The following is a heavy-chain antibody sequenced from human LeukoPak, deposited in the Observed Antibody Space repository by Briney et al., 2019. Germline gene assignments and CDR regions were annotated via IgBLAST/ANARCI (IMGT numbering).Heavy chain of an antibody. CDR3: ARASVLIAAAPFDY. D-gene: IGHD6-13*01. V-gene: IGHV3-21*01. J-gene: IGHJ4*02. Sequence: GGSLRLSCAASGFTFSSYSMNWVRQAPGKGLEWVSSISSSSSYIYYADSVKGRFTISRDNAKNSLYLQMNSLRAEDTAVYYCARASVLIAAAPFDYWGQGTLATVSS. CDR2: ISSSSSYI. CDR1: GFTFSSYS.